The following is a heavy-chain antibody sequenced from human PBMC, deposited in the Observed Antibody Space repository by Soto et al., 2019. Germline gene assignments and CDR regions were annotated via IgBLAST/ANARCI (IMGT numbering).Heavy chain of an antibody. CDR1: GGSFSGYY. D-gene: IGHD3-22*01. CDR2: INHSGST. V-gene: IGHV4-34*01. Sequence: KTSETLSLTCAVYGGSFSGYYWSWIRQPPGKGLEWIGEINHSGSTNYNPSLKSRVTISVDTSKNQFSLKLSSVTAADTAVYYCARGAVTTYYYDSSGYHYWGQGTLVTVSS. CDR3: ARGAVTTYYYDSSGYHY. J-gene: IGHJ4*02.